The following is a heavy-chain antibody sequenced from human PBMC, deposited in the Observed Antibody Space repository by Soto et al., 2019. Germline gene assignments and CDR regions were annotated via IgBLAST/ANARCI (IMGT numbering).Heavy chain of an antibody. J-gene: IGHJ4*02. V-gene: IGHV1-69*02. CDR3: AITYCRDNSCPRDFDF. CDR1: GGTFNTYT. D-gene: IGHD2-21*01. Sequence: QVQVVQSGAEVKKPESSVKVSCKPSGGTFNTYTVNWVRLAPGHGLEWMGRFIPILDMANYAQKFQDRVTITADSSTFTACMELNSLTSDDTAVYYCAITYCRDNSCPRDFDFWGPGTRVTVSS. CDR2: FIPILDMA.